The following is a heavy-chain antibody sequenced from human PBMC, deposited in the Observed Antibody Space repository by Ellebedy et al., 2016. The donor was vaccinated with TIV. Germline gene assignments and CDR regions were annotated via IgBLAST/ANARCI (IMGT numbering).Heavy chain of an antibody. CDR1: GYTFTTYA. CDR2: INAGNGNT. D-gene: IGHD3-22*01. J-gene: IGHJ5*02. Sequence: AASVKVSCKASGYTFTTYAMHWVRQAPGQRLEWMGWINAGNGNTEYSQKFQGRVTITRDTSASTAYMQLSSLRSEDTAVYDCARGYYDSTSGGFDPWGQGTLVTVSS. V-gene: IGHV1-3*01. CDR3: ARGYYDSTSGGFDP.